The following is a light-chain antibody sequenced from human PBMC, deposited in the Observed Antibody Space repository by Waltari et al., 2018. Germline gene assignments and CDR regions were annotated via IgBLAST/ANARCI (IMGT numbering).Light chain of an antibody. CDR2: RAS. J-gene: IGKJ2*01. CDR1: QSISNW. V-gene: IGKV1-5*03. Sequence: DIQMTQSPSALSASVGDRISITCRASQSISNWLAWYQQKPGKAPKLIIYRASILESGVPSRFSDSGSGTEFTLTISGLQPDDFATYYCQFYNSYSEYPFGQGTKLEIK. CDR3: QFYNSYSEYP.